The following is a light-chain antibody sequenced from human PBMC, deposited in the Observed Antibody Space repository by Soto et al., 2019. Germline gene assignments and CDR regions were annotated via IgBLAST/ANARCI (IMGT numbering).Light chain of an antibody. CDR2: GAS. Sequence: EIGMTQSPATLSVSQGERATPSGRPSQTVRANLAGYHQKPGQPPRLLIYGASIRATGIPARFSGSGSGTEFTLTIDTLQSEDFAVYYCQQYNIWPLTFGGGTKVEIK. CDR1: QTVRAN. V-gene: IGKV3D-15*03. CDR3: QQYNIWPLT. J-gene: IGKJ4*01.